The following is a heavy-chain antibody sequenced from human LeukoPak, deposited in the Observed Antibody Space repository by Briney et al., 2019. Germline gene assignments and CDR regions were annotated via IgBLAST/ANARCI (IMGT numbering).Heavy chain of an antibody. CDR3: ARDTFEPLVIDF. CDR1: GFSFRRYA. D-gene: IGHD6-13*01. Sequence: GGSLRLACAASGFSFRRYAMNWVRQAPGKGLEWVAYVNAESTDILYADSVRGRFTISRDNAKDSLYLQMNSLRAEDRGVYYCARDTFEPLVIDFWGQGTLVTVSS. J-gene: IGHJ4*02. V-gene: IGHV3-21*05. CDR2: VNAESTDI.